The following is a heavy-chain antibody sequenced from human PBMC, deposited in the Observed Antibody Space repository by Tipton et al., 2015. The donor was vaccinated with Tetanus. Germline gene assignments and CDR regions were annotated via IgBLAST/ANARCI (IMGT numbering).Heavy chain of an antibody. J-gene: IGHJ4*02. CDR1: GFTFSSYW. D-gene: IGHD1-7*01. CDR2: INQDGSQK. Sequence: GSLRLSCAASGFTFSSYWMSWVRQAPGKGLEWVANINQDGSQKYYVGSVKGRFTISRDNAANSLYLQMNSLRDEDTAVYYCVREDHGNYGFDFWGQGTLVTVSS. V-gene: IGHV3-7*01. CDR3: VREDHGNYGFDF.